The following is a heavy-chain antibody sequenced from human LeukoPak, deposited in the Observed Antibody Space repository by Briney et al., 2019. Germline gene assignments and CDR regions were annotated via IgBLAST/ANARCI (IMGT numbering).Heavy chain of an antibody. CDR3: VRGLPYRATTFGY. J-gene: IGHJ4*02. CDR2: MNPNSGNT. Sequence: ASVKVSCTASGYTFTSYDINWVRQATGQGLEWMGWMNPNSGNTGYAQKFQGRVTMTRNTSISTAYMELSSLRSEDTAVYYCVRGLPYRATTFGYWGQGTLVTVSS. V-gene: IGHV1-8*01. CDR1: GYTFTSYD. D-gene: IGHD3-10*02.